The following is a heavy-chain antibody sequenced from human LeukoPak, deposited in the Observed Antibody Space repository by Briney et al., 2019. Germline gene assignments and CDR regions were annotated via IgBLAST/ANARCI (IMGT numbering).Heavy chain of an antibody. J-gene: IGHJ6*03. CDR3: ARAHTAMVRTEGSYYYYYMDV. D-gene: IGHD5-18*01. CDR2: ISYGGSNK. CDR1: GFTFSSYA. Sequence: PGGSLRLSCAASGFTFSSYAMHWVRQAPGKGLEWVAVISYGGSNKYYADSVKGRFTISRDNAKNTLYLQMNSLRAEDTAVYYCARAHTAMVRTEGSYYYYYMDVWGKGTTVTVSS. V-gene: IGHV3-30*04.